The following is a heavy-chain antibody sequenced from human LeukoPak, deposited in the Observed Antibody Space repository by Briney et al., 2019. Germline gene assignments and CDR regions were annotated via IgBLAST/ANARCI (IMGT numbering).Heavy chain of an antibody. Sequence: GGSLRLSCAASGFTFSAYSMNWVRQAPGRGLEWVSYIRSSGSPRYYADSVKGRFTISRDNTKNSLYLQMDSLRDGDTAVYYCVRDPDALDYWGQGTLVTVSS. CDR2: IRSSGSPR. J-gene: IGHJ4*02. V-gene: IGHV3-48*02. CDR1: GFTFSAYS. CDR3: VRDPDALDY.